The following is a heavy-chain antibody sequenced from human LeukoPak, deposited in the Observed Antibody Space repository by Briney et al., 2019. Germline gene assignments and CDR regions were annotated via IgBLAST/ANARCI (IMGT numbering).Heavy chain of an antibody. Sequence: ASVKVSCKASVYTFTSYGISWVRQALGQGLGWMGWISAYNGNTNYAQTLQGRVTMTTDTSTSTAYMELRSLRSDDTAVYYCATGIAVAGEYDAFDIWGQGTMVTVSS. CDR3: ATGIAVAGEYDAFDI. J-gene: IGHJ3*02. D-gene: IGHD6-19*01. CDR1: VYTFTSYG. V-gene: IGHV1-18*01. CDR2: ISAYNGNT.